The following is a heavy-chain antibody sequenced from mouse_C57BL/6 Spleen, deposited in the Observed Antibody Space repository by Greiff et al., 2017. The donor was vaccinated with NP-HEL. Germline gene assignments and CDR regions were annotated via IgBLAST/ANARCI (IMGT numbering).Heavy chain of an antibody. CDR2: INPNNGGT. D-gene: IGHD2-3*01. CDR3: ARGGYYLYYFDY. V-gene: IGHV1-22*01. CDR1: GYTFTDYN. J-gene: IGHJ2*01. Sequence: VQLQQSGPELVKPGASVKMSCKASGYTFTDYNMHWVKQSHGKSLEWIGYINPNNGGTSYNQKFKGKATLTVNKSSSTAYMELRSLTSEDSAVYYCARGGYYLYYFDYWGQGTTLTVSS.